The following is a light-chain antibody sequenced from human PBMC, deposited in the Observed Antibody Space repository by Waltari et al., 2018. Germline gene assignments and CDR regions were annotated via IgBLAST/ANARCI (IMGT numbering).Light chain of an antibody. Sequence: SYVLTQPPSVSVAPGQTARPPCGGNNHGSNPVHWYQLKPGQAPLLVMYDDNYRPSGIPDRFSGSNSGNTAALSISRVEAGDEADYYCQVWDDDSKHYVFGTGTTVTVL. CDR2: DDN. CDR1: NHGSNP. V-gene: IGLV3-21*02. CDR3: QVWDDDSKHYV. J-gene: IGLJ1*01.